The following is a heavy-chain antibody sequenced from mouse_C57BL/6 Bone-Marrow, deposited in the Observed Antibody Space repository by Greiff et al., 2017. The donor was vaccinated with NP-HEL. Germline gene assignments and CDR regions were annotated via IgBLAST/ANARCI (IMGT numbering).Heavy chain of an antibody. CDR3: ARDSLYDPFAY. Sequence: QVQLKQSGPGLVQPSQSLSITCTVSGFSLTSHGVHWVRQSPGKGLEWLGVIWSGGSTDYNAAFISRLSISKDNSKSQVFFKMNSLQADDTAIYYCARDSLYDPFAYWGQGTLVTVSA. V-gene: IGHV2-2*01. CDR1: GFSLTSHG. J-gene: IGHJ3*01. D-gene: IGHD2-3*01. CDR2: IWSGGST.